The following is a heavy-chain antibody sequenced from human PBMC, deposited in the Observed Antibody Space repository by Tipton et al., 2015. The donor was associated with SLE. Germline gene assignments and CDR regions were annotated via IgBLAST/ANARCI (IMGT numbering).Heavy chain of an antibody. CDR1: RGSISVYY. CDR3: AGEGGECSGPNCPVYGATLVALDV. Sequence: TLSLTCTVSRGSISVYYWNWIRQAPGKGLEWVGYIYYSGNTNYNPSLKSRVTMSVDTSKNQFSLKLKSVTAADTAVYYCAGEGGECSGPNCPVYGATLVALDVWGQGTMVTVSS. D-gene: IGHD2-2*01. V-gene: IGHV4-59*01. J-gene: IGHJ3*01. CDR2: IYYSGNT.